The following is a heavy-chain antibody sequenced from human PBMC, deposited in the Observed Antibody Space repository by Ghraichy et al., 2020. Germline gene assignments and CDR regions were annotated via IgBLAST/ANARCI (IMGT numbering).Heavy chain of an antibody. V-gene: IGHV3-53*01. CDR1: WFTVSDNH. D-gene: IGHD1-26*01. CDR3: ASVSGTYSFDQ. CDR2: IYNSGSD. Sequence: GESLNISCAASWFTVSDNHMSWVRQAPGKGLEWVSVIYNSGSDIYADSVRSRFTVSRDISKNTLHLQMNSLRADDTAVYYFASVSGTYSFDQWGQGTLVT. J-gene: IGHJ4*02.